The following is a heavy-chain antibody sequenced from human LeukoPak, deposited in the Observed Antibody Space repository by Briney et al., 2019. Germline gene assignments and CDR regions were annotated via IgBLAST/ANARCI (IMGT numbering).Heavy chain of an antibody. D-gene: IGHD3-10*01. CDR2: IILTFGTS. J-gene: IGHJ4*02. Sequence: GASVKVSCRPSGGSFNTYAINWVRQAPGQGLEWMGAIILTFGTSHYAQNFQGRVTITADESTNTVYMELSSLRSEDTAMYYCASRRFGDLLFDYWGQGTLVTVSS. CDR1: GGSFNTYA. CDR3: ASRRFGDLLFDY. V-gene: IGHV1-69*13.